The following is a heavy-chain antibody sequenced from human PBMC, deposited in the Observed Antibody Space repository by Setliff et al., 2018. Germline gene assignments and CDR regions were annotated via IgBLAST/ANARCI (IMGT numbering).Heavy chain of an antibody. V-gene: IGHV4-4*07. CDR2: NYTSGST. D-gene: IGHD6-13*01. J-gene: IGHJ6*03. CDR3: ARAGGGSSFPAYYYYYYMVV. CDR1: GGSISSYY. Sequence: SETLSLTCTVSGGSISSYYWSWIRPPAGQGLEWIGRNYTSGSTHYNPSLKSRVTMSVATSKNHFSLMLGAVSAADATVDYCARAGGGSSFPAYYYYYYMVVGGKGATVT.